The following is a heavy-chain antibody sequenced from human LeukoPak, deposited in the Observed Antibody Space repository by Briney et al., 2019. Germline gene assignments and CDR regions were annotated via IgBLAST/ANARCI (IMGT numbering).Heavy chain of an antibody. CDR1: GYTFTSYG. J-gene: IGHJ4*02. CDR3: ARAQSYYDFWSGPSHYFDY. Sequence: ASVKVSCKASGYTFTSYGISWVRQAPGQGLEWMGWISAYNGNTNYAQKLQGRVTMTTDTSTSTAYMELRSLRSDDTAVCYCARAQSYYDFWSGPSHYFDYWGQGTLVTVSS. D-gene: IGHD3-3*01. CDR2: ISAYNGNT. V-gene: IGHV1-18*01.